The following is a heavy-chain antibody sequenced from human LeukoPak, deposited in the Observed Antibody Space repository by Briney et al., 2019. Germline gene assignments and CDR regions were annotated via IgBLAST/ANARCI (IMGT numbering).Heavy chain of an antibody. CDR3: ATGSLWFGELLRTGEYYYYGMDV. V-gene: IGHV3-23*01. CDR2: ISGSGGST. J-gene: IGHJ6*02. D-gene: IGHD3-10*01. CDR1: GFTFSSYA. Sequence: GGSLRLSCAASGFTFSSYAMSWVRQAPGKGLEWVSAISGSGGSTYYADSVKGRFTISRDNSKNTLYLQMNSLRAEDTAVYYCATGSLWFGELLRTGEYYYYGMDVWGQGTTVTVSS.